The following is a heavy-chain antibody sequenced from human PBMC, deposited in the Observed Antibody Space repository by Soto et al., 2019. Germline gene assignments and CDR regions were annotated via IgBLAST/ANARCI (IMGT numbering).Heavy chain of an antibody. CDR1: GFTFSGSA. Sequence: EVQLVESGGDLVQPGGSLKLSCAASGFTFSGSAMHWVRQASGKGLEWVGHVRSKRNSYATGYAASVKGRFTISRDDSRNTAYLQMNNLKTEDTAVYYCTRNGYYDYPWERGDYYFDSWGQGTLVTVSS. D-gene: IGHD3-16*01. CDR3: TRNGYYDYPWERGDYYFDS. CDR2: VRSKRNSYAT. V-gene: IGHV3-73*01. J-gene: IGHJ4*02.